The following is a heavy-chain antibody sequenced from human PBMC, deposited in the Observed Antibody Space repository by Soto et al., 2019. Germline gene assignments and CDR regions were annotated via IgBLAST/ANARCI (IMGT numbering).Heavy chain of an antibody. CDR1: GGTFSSYA. V-gene: IGHV1-69*01. D-gene: IGHD3-22*01. CDR3: ARTRWRHYYDSSGYPNWFDP. Sequence: QVQLVQSGAEVKKPGSSVKVSCKASGGTFSSYAISWVRQAPGQGLEWMGGIIPIFGTANYAQKFQGRVTITADESTSTASMELSSLRSEDTAVYYCARTRWRHYYDSSGYPNWFDPWGQGTLVTVSS. J-gene: IGHJ5*02. CDR2: IIPIFGTA.